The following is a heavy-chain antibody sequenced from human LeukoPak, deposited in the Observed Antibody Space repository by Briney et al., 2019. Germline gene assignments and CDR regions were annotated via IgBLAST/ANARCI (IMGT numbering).Heavy chain of an antibody. CDR3: ARITYYDILTGYFYYYGMDV. Sequence: SETLSLTCAVYGGSFSGYYWSWIRQPPGKGLEWIGEINHSGSINYNPSLKSRVTISVDTSKNQFSLKLSSVTAADTAVYYCARITYYDILTGYFYYYGMDVWGQGTTVTVSS. CDR2: INHSGSI. CDR1: GGSFSGYY. D-gene: IGHD3-9*01. V-gene: IGHV4-34*01. J-gene: IGHJ6*02.